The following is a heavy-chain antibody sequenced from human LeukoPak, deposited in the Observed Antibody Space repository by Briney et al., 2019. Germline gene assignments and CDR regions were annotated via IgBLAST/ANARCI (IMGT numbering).Heavy chain of an antibody. CDR2: MYYSGST. CDR3: ARGRTQLYYFDY. CDR1: GDSISNNL. V-gene: IGHV4-59*01. J-gene: IGHJ4*02. Sequence: KPSETLSLTCSVSGDSISNNLWSWIRQSPGKGLEWIGYMYYSGSTKYNPSLKSRVTISVDTSKNQFSLKLSSVTAADTAVYYCARGRTQLYYFDYWGQGTLVTDSS. D-gene: IGHD5-24*01.